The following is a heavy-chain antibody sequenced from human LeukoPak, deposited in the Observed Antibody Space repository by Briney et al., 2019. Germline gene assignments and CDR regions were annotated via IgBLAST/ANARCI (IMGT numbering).Heavy chain of an antibody. Sequence: ASVKVSCKASGGTFSSYAISWVRQAPGQGLEWMGGIIPIFGTANYAQKFQGRVTITADESTSTAYMELSSLRSEDTAVYYCARGSAYYYDSSGYYDWFDPWGQGTLVTVSS. J-gene: IGHJ5*02. CDR1: GGTFSSYA. V-gene: IGHV1-69*13. D-gene: IGHD3-22*01. CDR3: ARGSAYYYDSSGYYDWFDP. CDR2: IIPIFGTA.